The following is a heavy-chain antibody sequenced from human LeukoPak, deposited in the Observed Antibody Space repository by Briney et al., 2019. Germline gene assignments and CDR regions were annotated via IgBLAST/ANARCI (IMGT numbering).Heavy chain of an antibody. D-gene: IGHD6-13*01. J-gene: IGHJ6*02. CDR2: IGTNEDT. Sequence: RGSLRLSCVASGFSFSTYDMYWVRQAAGRGPEWVSAIGTNEDTFYLCSVKDRFTISRENGKNSLYLQMNSLRVDDTAVYYCVREWRGIASHYHGMDVWGQGTTVTVSS. CDR3: VREWRGIASHYHGMDV. V-gene: IGHV3-13*01. CDR1: GFSFSTYD.